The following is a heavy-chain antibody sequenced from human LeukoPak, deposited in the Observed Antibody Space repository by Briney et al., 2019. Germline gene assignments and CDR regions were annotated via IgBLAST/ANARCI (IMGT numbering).Heavy chain of an antibody. Sequence: SDTLSLTCTVCGGSISSYYWSWIRQPAGKGLEWIGRIYTSGSTNYNPSLKRRVTMSVDTSKNQFSLKLSSVTAADTAVYYCARGGVGLRYFAWAHYYYYGMDVWGQGTTVTVSS. CDR3: ARGGVGLRYFAWAHYYYYGMDV. J-gene: IGHJ6*02. V-gene: IGHV4-4*07. CDR2: IYTSGST. CDR1: GGSISSYY. D-gene: IGHD3-9*01.